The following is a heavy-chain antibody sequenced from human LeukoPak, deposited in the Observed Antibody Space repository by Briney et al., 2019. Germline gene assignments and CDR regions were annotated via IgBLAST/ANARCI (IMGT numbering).Heavy chain of an antibody. D-gene: IGHD2-15*01. Sequence: PSETLSLTCTVSGASISRSDYFWGWIRQPPGKGLEWIGYIYYSGSTNYNPSLKSRVTVSIDTSKNQFSLKLSSVTAADTAVYYCARHGGSAYLYFFDYWGQGTLVTVSS. CDR1: GASISRSDYF. J-gene: IGHJ4*02. V-gene: IGHV4-61*05. CDR2: IYYSGST. CDR3: ARHGGSAYLYFFDY.